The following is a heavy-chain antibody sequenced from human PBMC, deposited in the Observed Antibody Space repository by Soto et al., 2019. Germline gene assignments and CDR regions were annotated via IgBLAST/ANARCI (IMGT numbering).Heavy chain of an antibody. CDR2: IYPGDSDT. CDR3: ARQGSGYYDSSGYYDFDY. V-gene: IGHV5-51*01. CDR1: GYSFTSYW. J-gene: IGHJ4*02. Sequence: GESLTISCKGSGYSFTSYWIVWVLQMPGKGLEWMGIIYPGDSDTRYSPSFQGQVTISADKSISTAYLQWSSLKASDTAMYYCARQGSGYYDSSGYYDFDYWGQGTLVTVSS. D-gene: IGHD3-22*01.